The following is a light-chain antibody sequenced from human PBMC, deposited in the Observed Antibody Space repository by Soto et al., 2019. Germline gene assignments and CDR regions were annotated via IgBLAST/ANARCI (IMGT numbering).Light chain of an antibody. CDR1: QSISSY. Sequence: DIQMTQSPSSLSASVGDRVTITCRASQSISSYLNLYQQKPGKAPKLLIYAASSLQSGVPSRFSGGGSGTDFTRTISSLQPEDFATYYCQQVYVYPSTFGGGTKVDIK. CDR3: QQVYVYPST. CDR2: AAS. J-gene: IGKJ4*01. V-gene: IGKV1-39*01.